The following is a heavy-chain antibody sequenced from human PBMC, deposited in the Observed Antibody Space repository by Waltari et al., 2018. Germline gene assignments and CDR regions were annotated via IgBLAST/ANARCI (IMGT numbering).Heavy chain of an antibody. CDR2: IIPILRIA. CDR1: GGTFSSYA. Sequence: QVQLVQSGAEVKKPGSSVKVSCKASGGTFSSYAISWVRQAPGQGLEWMGGIIPILRIANYAQKFQGRVTITADKSTSTAYMELSSLRSEDTAVYYCARSPGLRDGDYVFDYWGQGTLVTVSS. V-gene: IGHV1-69*10. D-gene: IGHD4-17*01. J-gene: IGHJ4*02. CDR3: ARSPGLRDGDYVFDY.